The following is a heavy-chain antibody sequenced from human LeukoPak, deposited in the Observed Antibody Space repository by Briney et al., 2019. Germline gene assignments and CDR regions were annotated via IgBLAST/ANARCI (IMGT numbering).Heavy chain of an antibody. J-gene: IGHJ4*02. V-gene: IGHV4-59*01. D-gene: IGHD3-22*01. CDR1: GGSISSYY. CDR3: ARREISSGYVYYFDY. Sequence: SETLSLTCTVSGGSISSYYWSWIRQPPGKGLEWIGYIYYSGSTNYNPSLKSRVTISVDTSKNQFSLKLSSVTAADTAVYYCARREISSGYVYYFDYWAREPWSPSPQ. CDR2: IYYSGST.